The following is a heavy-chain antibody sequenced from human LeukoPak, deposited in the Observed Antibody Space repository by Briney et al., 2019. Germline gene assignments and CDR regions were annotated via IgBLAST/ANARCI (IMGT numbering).Heavy chain of an antibody. J-gene: IGHJ4*02. CDR1: GGTFSSYA. CDR2: IIPILGIA. Sequence: GASVKVSCKASGGTFSSYAISWVRQVPGQGLEWMGRIIPILGIANYAQKFQGRVTITADKSTSTAYMELSSLRSEDTAVYYCAREYCSSTSCPAYWGQGTLVTVSS. V-gene: IGHV1-69*04. D-gene: IGHD2-2*01. CDR3: AREYCSSTSCPAY.